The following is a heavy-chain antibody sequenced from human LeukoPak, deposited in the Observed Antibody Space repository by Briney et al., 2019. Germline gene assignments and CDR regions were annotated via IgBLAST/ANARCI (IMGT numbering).Heavy chain of an antibody. D-gene: IGHD2-2*01. J-gene: IGHJ6*02. V-gene: IGHV4-61*01. CDR3: ARLTPSEDIVVVPATRHYYYYYGMDV. CDR2: IYYSGST. Sequence: SETLSLTCTVSGGSVTSSITSSYWSWIRQPPGKGLEWIGYIYYSGSTNYNPSLKSRVTTSIDTSKNQFSLKLSSVTAADTAVYYCARLTPSEDIVVVPATRHYYYYYGMDVWGQGTTVTVSS. CDR1: GGSVTSSITSSY.